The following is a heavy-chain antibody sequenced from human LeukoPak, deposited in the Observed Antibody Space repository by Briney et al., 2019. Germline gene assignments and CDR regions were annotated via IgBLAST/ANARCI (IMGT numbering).Heavy chain of an antibody. CDR3: ARVPAMAGPYYYYYGMDV. D-gene: IGHD6-19*01. V-gene: IGHV4-59*01. J-gene: IGHJ6*02. CDR1: GGSISSYY. Sequence: SETLSLTCTVSGGSISSYYWSWIRQPPGKGLEWIGYIHNSGSTTYNPSLKSRVTISLDTSMAQFSLKMNSVTAADTAVYYCARVPAMAGPYYYYYGMDVWGQGTTVTVSS. CDR2: IHNSGST.